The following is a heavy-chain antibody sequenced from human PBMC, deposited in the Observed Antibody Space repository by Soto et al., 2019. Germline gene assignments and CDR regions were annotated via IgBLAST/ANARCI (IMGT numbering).Heavy chain of an antibody. D-gene: IGHD3-22*01. CDR2: ISAYNGNT. CDR3: ARDGIDSSGYYHISP. Sequence: QVQLVQSGAEVKKPGASVKVSCKASGYTFTSYGISWVRQAPGQGLEWMGWISAYNGNTNYAQKLQGRVTMPIDSSTXTAYMELRSLRSDDTAVYYCARDGIDSSGYYHISPWGQGTLVTVSS. J-gene: IGHJ5*02. CDR1: GYTFTSYG. V-gene: IGHV1-18*01.